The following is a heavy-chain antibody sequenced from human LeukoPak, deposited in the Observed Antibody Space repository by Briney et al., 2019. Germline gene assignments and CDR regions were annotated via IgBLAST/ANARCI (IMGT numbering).Heavy chain of an antibody. CDR3: TTDHPVAVKDVGY. D-gene: IGHD2-15*01. Sequence: GGSLRLSCAASVFTLSNAWMSWVCHALGKGLEWVCRIKSKTEGGTTDYAAPVTGRSTISRDDTKNTLYLQMNSLKTEDTAVYYCTTDHPVAVKDVGYWGQGTLVTVSS. V-gene: IGHV3-15*01. CDR1: VFTLSNAW. J-gene: IGHJ4*02. CDR2: IKSKTEGGTT.